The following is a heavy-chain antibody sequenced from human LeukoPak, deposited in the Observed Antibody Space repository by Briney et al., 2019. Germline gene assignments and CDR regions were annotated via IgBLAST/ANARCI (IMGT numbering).Heavy chain of an antibody. D-gene: IGHD5-24*01. CDR3: AREKEMATIDY. CDR2: IYYSGST. V-gene: IGHV4-59*12. CDR1: GGSISSYY. J-gene: IGHJ4*02. Sequence: SETLSLTCTVSGGSISSYYWSWIRQPPGKGLEWIGYIYYSGSTNYNPSLKSRVTISVDTSKNQFSLKLSSVTAADTAVYYCAREKEMATIDYWGQGTLVTASS.